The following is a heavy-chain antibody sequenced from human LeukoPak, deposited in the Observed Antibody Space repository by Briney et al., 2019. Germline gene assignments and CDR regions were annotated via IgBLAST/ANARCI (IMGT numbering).Heavy chain of an antibody. CDR3: AVEGYCSGGFCYTSWFDP. V-gene: IGHV3-48*02. CDR2: IDSSSSDK. Sequence: GGPLRLSCAASGFTFSTYGMNWVRQAPGKGLEWVSYIDSSSSDKHYADSVKGRFTISRDNAKNSLYLQMTSLRDEDTAVYYCAVEGYCSGGFCYTSWFDPWGQGTLVTLFS. J-gene: IGHJ5*02. D-gene: IGHD2-15*01. CDR1: GFTFSTYG.